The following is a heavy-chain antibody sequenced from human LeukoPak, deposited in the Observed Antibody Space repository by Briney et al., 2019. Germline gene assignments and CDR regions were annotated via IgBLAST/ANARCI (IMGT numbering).Heavy chain of an antibody. V-gene: IGHV4-39*01. CDR3: ARTAY. Sequence: PSETLSLTCTVSGESIRSSTYYWGWIRQPPGKGLEWTGSIHSSGSTYYNPSLKSRVTISVDTSKNQFSLKLSSMSAVDTAVYYCARTAYWGQGTLVTVSS. CDR1: GESIRSSTYY. J-gene: IGHJ4*02. CDR2: IHSSGST.